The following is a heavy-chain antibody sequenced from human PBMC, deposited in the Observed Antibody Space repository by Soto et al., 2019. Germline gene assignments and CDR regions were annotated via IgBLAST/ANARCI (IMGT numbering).Heavy chain of an antibody. CDR1: GFTFSSSW. CDR2: INGDGTSI. CDR3: ASGRDGYNGFDY. D-gene: IGHD5-12*01. V-gene: IGHV3-74*01. Sequence: EVQLVESGGGLVQPGGSLRLSCAASGFTFSSSWVHWVRQAPGQGLVWVARINGDGTSINYADSVKGRFTISRDNAKNTLYLQLNSLGAEDTAVYYCASGRDGYNGFDYWGQGTLVTVSS. J-gene: IGHJ4*02.